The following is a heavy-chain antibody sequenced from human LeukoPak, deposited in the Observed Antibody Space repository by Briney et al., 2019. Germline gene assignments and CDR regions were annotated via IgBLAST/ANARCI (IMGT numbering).Heavy chain of an antibody. CDR1: GGSISSGGYY. J-gene: IGHJ4*02. CDR3: SISVSGYYTLDY. V-gene: IGHV4-31*03. Sequence: SETLSLTCTVSGGSISSGGYYWSWIRQPPGKGLEWIGYIYYSGSTYYNPSLKSRVTISVDTSKNQFSLKLSSVTAADTAVYYGSISVSGYYTLDYWGQGTLVTVSS. D-gene: IGHD3-3*01. CDR2: IYYSGST.